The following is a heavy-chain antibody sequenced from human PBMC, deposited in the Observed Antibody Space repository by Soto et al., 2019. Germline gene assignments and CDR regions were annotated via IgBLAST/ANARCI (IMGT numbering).Heavy chain of an antibody. D-gene: IGHD3-10*01. V-gene: IGHV4-59*01. CDR1: GASISRYY. CDR2: LYNTGST. CDR3: ARVSGIYYYGMDV. J-gene: IGHJ6*02. Sequence: SETLSLTCTVSGASISRYYWSWIRQSPGKGLEWIGYLYNTGSTIYNPSLKSRVTISVDTSKNQFSLKMNSVTAADTAVYYCARVSGIYYYGMDVWGQGTTVTVSS.